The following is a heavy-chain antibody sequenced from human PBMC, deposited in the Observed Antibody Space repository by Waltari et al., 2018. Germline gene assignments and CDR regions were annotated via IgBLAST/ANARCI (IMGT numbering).Heavy chain of an antibody. V-gene: IGHV4-59*01. J-gene: IGHJ3*01. CDR1: GGSIRPFS. CDR3: ARGLYGDYVVFEV. D-gene: IGHD4-17*01. CDR2: IYYSGST. Sequence: QVQLQESGPGLVHPSETLSLTCTVSGGSIRPFSWSWFRQPPGKGLEWIGYIYYSGSTTYNPSLKSRVTISVDTSKNQFSLRLSSVTAADTAMYYCARGLYGDYVVFEVWGQGRMVTVS.